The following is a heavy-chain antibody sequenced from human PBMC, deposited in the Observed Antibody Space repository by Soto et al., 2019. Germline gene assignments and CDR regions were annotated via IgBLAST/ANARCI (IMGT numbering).Heavy chain of an antibody. CDR1: GGNFSSYS. CDR2: IIPILGRA. CDR3: ARDPHSTGWYHLDY. D-gene: IGHD6-19*01. J-gene: IGHJ4*02. V-gene: IGHV1-69*04. Sequence: SVKVSCKASGGNFSSYSISWVRQAPGQGLEWMGRIIPILGRANYAQKFQGRVTISADKSTNTAYMELSSLRSEDTAVYYCARDPHSTGWYHLDYWGQGTLVTVSS.